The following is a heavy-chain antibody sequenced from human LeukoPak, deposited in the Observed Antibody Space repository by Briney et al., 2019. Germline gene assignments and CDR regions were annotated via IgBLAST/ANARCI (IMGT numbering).Heavy chain of an antibody. CDR2: IIPIFGTA. D-gene: IGHD4-17*01. V-gene: IGHV1-69*13. CDR1: GYTFTSYA. J-gene: IGHJ6*02. Sequence: SVRVSCKASGYTFTSYAMHWVRQAPGQELEWMGGIIPIFGTANYAQKFQGRVTITADESTSTAYMELSSLRSEDTAVYYCATTILTTVTDNYGMDVRGQGTTVTVSS. CDR3: ATTILTTVTDNYGMDV.